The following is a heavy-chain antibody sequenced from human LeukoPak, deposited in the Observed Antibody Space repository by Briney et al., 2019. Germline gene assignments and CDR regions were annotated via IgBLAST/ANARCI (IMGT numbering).Heavy chain of an antibody. V-gene: IGHV1-46*01. CDR1: GYTFTSYY. J-gene: IGHJ4*02. CDR3: ARDFDGALHY. CDR2: INPSGGST. Sequence: GASVKVSCKTSGYTFTSYYIHWVRQAPGQGLEWMGIINPSGGSTSYAQKFQGRVNMTRDTSTSTVYMELSSLRSEDTGVYYCARDFDGALHYWGQGTLVTVSS. D-gene: IGHD3-9*01.